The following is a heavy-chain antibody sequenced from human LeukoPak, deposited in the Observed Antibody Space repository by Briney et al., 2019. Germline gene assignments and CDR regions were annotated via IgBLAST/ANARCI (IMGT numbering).Heavy chain of an antibody. V-gene: IGHV3-30*04. CDR3: ARGSHSAMVFWYFDY. CDR2: ISYDGSNK. CDR1: GFTFSSYA. D-gene: IGHD5-18*01. J-gene: IGHJ4*02. Sequence: PGGSLRLSCAASGFTFSSYAMHWVRQAPGKGLEWVAVISYDGSNKYYADSVKRRFTISRDNSKNTLYLQMNSLRAEDTAVYYCARGSHSAMVFWYFDYWGQGTLVTVSS.